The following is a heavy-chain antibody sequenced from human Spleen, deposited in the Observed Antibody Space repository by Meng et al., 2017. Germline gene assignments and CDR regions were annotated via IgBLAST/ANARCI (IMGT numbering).Heavy chain of an antibody. V-gene: IGHV4-4*02. D-gene: IGHD3-10*01. CDR3: ARVGSYRGYNY. J-gene: IGHJ4*02. CDR2: INHSGST. CDR1: AGSISSSYW. Sequence: QVHLQESGPGLVKPSGTLSLTCDVSAGSISSSYWWSWVRQPPGKGLEWIGEINHSGSTNYNPSLKSRVTISVDTSKNQFSLKLSSVTAADTAVYYCARVGSYRGYNYWGQGTLVTVSS.